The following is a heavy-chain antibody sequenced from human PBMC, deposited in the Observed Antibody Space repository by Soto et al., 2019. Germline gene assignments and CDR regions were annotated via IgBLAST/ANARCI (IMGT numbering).Heavy chain of an antibody. J-gene: IGHJ4*02. D-gene: IGHD6-13*01. V-gene: IGHV1-3*05. CDR3: ARWAAGFDY. CDR1: GYTFTSYA. CDR2: INAGNGNT. Sequence: QVQLVQSGAEEKKPGASVKVSCKASGYTFTSYAMHGVRQAPGQRLEWMGWINAGNGNTKYSQKFQGRVTITRDTSASTAYIELSSIRSEDTSRDYFARWAAGFDYWGQGTLVTVSS.